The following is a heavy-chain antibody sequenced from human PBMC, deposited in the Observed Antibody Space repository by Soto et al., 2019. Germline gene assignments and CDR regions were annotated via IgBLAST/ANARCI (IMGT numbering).Heavy chain of an antibody. CDR2: IYDTGISGYTPST. J-gene: IGHJ6*02. CDR1: GGSITCSS. Sequence: PSETRCRTCTVSGGSITCSSWSWIRRPPWKGLGWNAYIYDTGISGYTPSTSYNPATESRVTMSVDTSKSQFSLKLTSVTAAETAVYYCARGEDAFFYYDLDVWGQGITVTVSS. CDR3: ARGEDAFFYYDLDV. V-gene: IGHV4-59*01.